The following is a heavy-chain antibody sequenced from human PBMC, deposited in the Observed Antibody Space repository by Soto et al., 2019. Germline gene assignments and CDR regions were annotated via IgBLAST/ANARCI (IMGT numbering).Heavy chain of an antibody. V-gene: IGHV1-69*13. D-gene: IGHD2-2*02. CDR2: IIPMFSKA. CDR3: ATRVVVVQAAINYYYYGMDV. Sequence: SVKISCKASGGTFSSYAFSWVRQAPGQGLEWMGGIIPMFSKADSAQKFQDRVTINADESTSTAYMELNSLRSEDTAVYYCATRVVVVQAAINYYYYGMDVWGQGTTVTVSS. CDR1: GGTFSSYA. J-gene: IGHJ6*02.